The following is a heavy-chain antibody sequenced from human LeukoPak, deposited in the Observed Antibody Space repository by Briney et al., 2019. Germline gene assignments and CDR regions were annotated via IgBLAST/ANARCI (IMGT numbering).Heavy chain of an antibody. CDR2: MNPNSGNT. V-gene: IGHV1-8*01. J-gene: IGHJ6*02. CDR3: ARRTLYYDSVTGYYGSMDV. D-gene: IGHD3-9*01. Sequence: ASVTVSCKASRYTFTRYYINWVRQATGKGVEWMGLMNPNSGNTGYAQEFPGRVTMHRNTSISTAYMELSSLRSEDTAVYYCARRTLYYDSVTGYYGSMDVWGQGTTVTVSS. CDR1: RYTFTRYY.